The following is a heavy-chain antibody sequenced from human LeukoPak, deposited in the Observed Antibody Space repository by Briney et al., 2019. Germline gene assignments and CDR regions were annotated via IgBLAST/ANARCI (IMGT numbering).Heavy chain of an antibody. CDR1: GFTFSSYA. CDR3: ARDMLESGAAAVL. D-gene: IGHD6-13*01. J-gene: IGHJ4*02. Sequence: GGSLRLSCAASGFTFSSYAMHWVRQAPGKGLEWVAVISYDGSNKYYADSVKGRFTISRDNSKNTLYLQMNSLRAEDTAVYYCARDMLESGAAAVLWGQGTLVTVSS. V-gene: IGHV3-30*04. CDR2: ISYDGSNK.